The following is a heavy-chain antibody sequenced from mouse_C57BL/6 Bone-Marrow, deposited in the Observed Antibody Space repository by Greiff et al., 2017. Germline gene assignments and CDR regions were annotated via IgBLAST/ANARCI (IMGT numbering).Heavy chain of an antibody. D-gene: IGHD2-1*01. J-gene: IGHJ3*01. V-gene: IGHV1-55*01. CDR2: IYPGSGST. CDR3: GRKDLLFAY. Sequence: QVQLQQPGAELVKPGASVKMSCKASGYTFTSYWITWVQQRPGQGLEWIGAIYPGSGSTNYNEKFKSKATLTVDTSSSTAYVQLSSMSSEDSAVYYGGRKDLLFAYWGQGTLVTVSA. CDR1: GYTFTSYW.